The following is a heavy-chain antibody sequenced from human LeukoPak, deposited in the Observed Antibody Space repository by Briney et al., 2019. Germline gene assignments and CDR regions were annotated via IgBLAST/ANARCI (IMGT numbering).Heavy chain of an antibody. CDR1: GYTFTSYG. V-gene: IGHV1-18*01. Sequence: ASVKVSCKASGYTFTSYGISWVRQAPGQGLEWMGWISAYNGNTNYAQKLQGRVTMTTDTSTSTAYMELSSLRSEDTAVYYCARGSYSYGSFDYWGQGTLVTVSS. CDR3: ARGSYSYGSFDY. D-gene: IGHD5-18*01. CDR2: ISAYNGNT. J-gene: IGHJ4*02.